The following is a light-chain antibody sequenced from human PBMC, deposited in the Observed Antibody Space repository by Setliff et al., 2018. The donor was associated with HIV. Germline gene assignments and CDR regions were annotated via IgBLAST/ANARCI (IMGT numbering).Light chain of an antibody. CDR3: CSNTGSNTFV. CDR2: QAT. J-gene: IGLJ1*01. V-gene: IGLV2-23*01. Sequence: QSALTQPASVSGSPGQSITISCTGTSNDVGRYDLVSWYQQHPARAPKLIIYQATRRPSGVSNRFSGPKSGNVASLTISGLQAEDEADYYCCSNTGSNTFVFGAGTKVTV. CDR1: SNDVGRYDL.